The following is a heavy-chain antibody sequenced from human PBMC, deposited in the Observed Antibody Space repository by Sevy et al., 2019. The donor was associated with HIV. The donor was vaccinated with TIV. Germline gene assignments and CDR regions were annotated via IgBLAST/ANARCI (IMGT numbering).Heavy chain of an antibody. V-gene: IGHV3-30*18. Sequence: GGSLRLSCSAFGFTFQTFGMHWVRQAPGKGPEWLAVISYDGSSRNYADSVKGRFTISRDNSKNLLFLQMNSLLPNDTAVYFCTKESLRGTYIRGDFDHWGQGTLVTVSS. J-gene: IGHJ4*02. CDR2: ISYDGSSR. CDR1: GFTFQTFG. D-gene: IGHD3-10*02. CDR3: TKESLRGTYIRGDFDH.